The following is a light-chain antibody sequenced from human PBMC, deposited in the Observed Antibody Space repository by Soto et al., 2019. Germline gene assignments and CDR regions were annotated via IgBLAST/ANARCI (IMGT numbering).Light chain of an antibody. CDR2: KND. J-gene: IGLJ1*01. V-gene: IGLV1-44*01. CDR1: SSNIGRNT. Sequence: QSVLTQAPSASGTPGQRVTISCSGTSSNIGRNTVNWYQQVPGAAPKLLIYKNDQWPSGVPDRFSGSKSDTSASLAISGLQSEDEADYFCAAWDDSLRAYVFGTGTRLTVL. CDR3: AAWDDSLRAYV.